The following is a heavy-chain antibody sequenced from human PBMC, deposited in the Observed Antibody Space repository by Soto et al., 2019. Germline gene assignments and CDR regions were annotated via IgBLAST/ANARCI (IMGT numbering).Heavy chain of an antibody. CDR2: INLNSGHA. CDR3: ARGRGWRDY. D-gene: IGHD6-19*01. V-gene: IGHV1-8*01. CDR1: GYPFTTYD. J-gene: IGHJ4*02. Sequence: ASVKVSCKASGYPFTTYDISWVRQAAGQGLEWMGWINLNSGHADYAQRFQGRVTMTRNTSISTAYMELTSLSSEDTAVYYCARGRGWRDYWGQGTLVTVSS.